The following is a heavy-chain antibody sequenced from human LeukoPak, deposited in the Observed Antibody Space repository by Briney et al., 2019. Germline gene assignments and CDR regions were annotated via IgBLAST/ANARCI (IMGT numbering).Heavy chain of an antibody. CDR3: ARGDRMPYYDSSGMDY. D-gene: IGHD3-22*01. V-gene: IGHV4-59*01. J-gene: IGHJ4*02. CDR1: GGSISSYY. CDR2: IYYSGST. Sequence: SETLSLTCTVSGGSISSYYWSWIRQPPGKGLEWIGYIYYSGSTNYNPSLKSRVTISVDTSKNQFSLKLSSVTAADTAVYYCARGDRMPYYDSSGMDYWGQGTLVTVSS.